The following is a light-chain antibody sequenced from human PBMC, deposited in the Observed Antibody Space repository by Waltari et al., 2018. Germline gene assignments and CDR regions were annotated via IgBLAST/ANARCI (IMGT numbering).Light chain of an antibody. J-gene: IGKJ2*01. Sequence: TVVTQSPATLSVSPGERATLSCRTSQTIGLSLAWYQQKPGQAPRLLIYHASTRATGIPARFSGSGSGTDFTLTISRLEPEDFAVYYCQQYGRSWNTFGQGTKLEIK. CDR2: HAS. V-gene: IGKV3-20*01. CDR1: QTIGLS. CDR3: QQYGRSWNT.